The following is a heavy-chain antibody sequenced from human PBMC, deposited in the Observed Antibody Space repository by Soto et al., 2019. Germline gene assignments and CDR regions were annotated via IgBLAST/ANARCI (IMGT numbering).Heavy chain of an antibody. CDR1: GFTFSNYA. D-gene: IGHD3-22*01. V-gene: IGHV1-3*01. CDR2: INAGTGDT. Sequence: QVQLVQSGAEVKKPGASVKVSCKASGFTFSNYAIHWVCQAPGQRLEWMGWINAGTGDTKYSQKFQGRVTITRDTSASTVYMELSSLRSEDTAMYYCARGWGYDSNDYYYAYWGQGTLVIVSS. CDR3: ARGWGYDSNDYYYAY. J-gene: IGHJ4*02.